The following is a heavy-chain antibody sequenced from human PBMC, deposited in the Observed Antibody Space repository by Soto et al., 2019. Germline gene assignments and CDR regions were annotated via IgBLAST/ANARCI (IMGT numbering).Heavy chain of an antibody. J-gene: IGHJ4*02. CDR1: GFTFSNYE. CDR3: ARDLRTTYYFDY. CDR2: ISSVASTI. V-gene: IGHV3-48*03. D-gene: IGHD4-17*01. Sequence: GGSLRLSCVASGFTFSNYEMNWVRQAPGKGLEWVSYISSVASTIYYADSVKGRFTISRDNDKDSLFLQMNSLRAEDTAVYYCARDLRTTYYFDYWGQGPLVTVSS.